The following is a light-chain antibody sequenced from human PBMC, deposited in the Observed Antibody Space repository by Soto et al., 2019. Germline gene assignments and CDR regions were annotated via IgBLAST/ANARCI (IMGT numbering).Light chain of an antibody. Sequence: LTQPASVSGSPGQSITISCTGTSSDVGSYNLVSWYQQHPGKAPKLMIYEGSKRPSGVSNRFSGSKSGNTASLTISGLQAEDEADYYCCSYAGSRVFGGGTKLTVL. CDR2: EGS. V-gene: IGLV2-23*01. CDR1: SSDVGSYNL. J-gene: IGLJ3*02. CDR3: CSYAGSRV.